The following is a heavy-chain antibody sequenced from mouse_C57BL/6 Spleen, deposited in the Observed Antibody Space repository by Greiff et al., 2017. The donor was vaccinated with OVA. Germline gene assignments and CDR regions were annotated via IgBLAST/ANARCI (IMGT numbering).Heavy chain of an antibody. CDR1: GFTFSDYY. D-gene: IGHD1-1*01. J-gene: IGHJ2*01. Sequence: EVKLVESGGGLVQPGGSLKLSCAASGFTFSDYYMYWVRQTPEKRLEWVAYISNGGGSTYYPDTVKGRFTISRDNAKNTLYLQMSRLKSEDTAMYYCARHGDYGSSVDYWGQGTTLTVSS. CDR3: ARHGDYGSSVDY. V-gene: IGHV5-12*01. CDR2: ISNGGGST.